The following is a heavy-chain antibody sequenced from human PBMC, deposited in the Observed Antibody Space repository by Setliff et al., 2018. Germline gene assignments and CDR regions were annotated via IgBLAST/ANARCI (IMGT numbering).Heavy chain of an antibody. J-gene: IGHJ6*02. CDR1: GYSFTNYW. CDR3: ARSQYRAIFGVYYYYYGMDV. CDR2: IYPGDSDI. Sequence: GESLKISCEGSGYSFTNYWIAWVRQMPGKGLEWMGIIYPGDSDIRYSPSFQGQVTFSVDKSINTAYLQWSSLKASDTAMYYCARSQYRAIFGVYYYYYGMDVWGQGTTVTVSS. V-gene: IGHV5-51*01. D-gene: IGHD3-3*01.